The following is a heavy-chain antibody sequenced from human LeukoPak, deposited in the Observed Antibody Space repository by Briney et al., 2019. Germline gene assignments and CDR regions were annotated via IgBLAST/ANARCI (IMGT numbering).Heavy chain of an antibody. CDR1: GFTFSSYG. Sequence: AGRSLRLSCAASGFTFSSYGMHWVRQAPGKELEWVAVMSYDGSMKYYADSVRGRFTISRDNAKNSLYLQMSSLRAEDTAVYYCARDCIAPPCDAFDIWGQGTMVTVSS. V-gene: IGHV3-30*03. CDR2: MSYDGSMK. J-gene: IGHJ3*02. CDR3: ARDCIAPPCDAFDI. D-gene: IGHD6-13*01.